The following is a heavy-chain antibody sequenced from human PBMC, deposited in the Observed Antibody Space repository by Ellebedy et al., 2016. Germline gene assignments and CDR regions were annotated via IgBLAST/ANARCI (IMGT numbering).Heavy chain of an antibody. CDR3: ARDTIVILSEYGIDV. CDR2: VYHSGGT. CDR1: GGSLSGYY. Sequence: GSLRLSCTVSGGSLSGYYWTWIRQPPGKGLEWIGFVYHSGGTNYNPSLKSRVTISLDTSKNQFSLKLNSVTAADTAVYYCARDTIVILSEYGIDVWGQGTAVTVSS. V-gene: IGHV4-59*01. D-gene: IGHD5-24*01. J-gene: IGHJ6*02.